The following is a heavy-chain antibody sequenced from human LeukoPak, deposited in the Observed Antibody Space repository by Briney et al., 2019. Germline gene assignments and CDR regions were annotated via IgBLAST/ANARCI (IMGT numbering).Heavy chain of an antibody. CDR2: INHSGST. J-gene: IGHJ4*02. Sequence: PSETLSLTCAVYGGSFSGYYWSWIRQPPGKGLEWIGEINHSGSTKYNPSLKSRVTISVDTSKNQFSLKLSSVTAADTAVYYCARARGGSGSYYELNFDYWGQGTLVTVSS. CDR1: GGSFSGYY. V-gene: IGHV4-34*01. D-gene: IGHD3-10*01. CDR3: ARARGGSGSYYELNFDY.